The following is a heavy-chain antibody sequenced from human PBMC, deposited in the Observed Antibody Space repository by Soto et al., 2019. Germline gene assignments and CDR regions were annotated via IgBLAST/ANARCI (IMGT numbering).Heavy chain of an antibody. D-gene: IGHD6-13*01. J-gene: IGHJ4*02. CDR2: IWYDGSNK. V-gene: IGHV3-33*01. Sequence: QVQLVESGGGVVQPGRSLRLSCAASGFTFSSYGMHWVRQAPGKGLEWVAVIWYDGSNKYYADSVKGRFTISRDNSKNTLYLQMNSLRADDTAVYYCARAHTGDLFPYSSSWYGTLNFDYWGQGTLVTVSS. CDR1: GFTFSSYG. CDR3: ARAHTGDLFPYSSSWYGTLNFDY.